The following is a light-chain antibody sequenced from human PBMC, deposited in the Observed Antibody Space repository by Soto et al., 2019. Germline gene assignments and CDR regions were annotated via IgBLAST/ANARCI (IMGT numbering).Light chain of an antibody. J-gene: IGKJ5*01. CDR1: QTVRNNY. CDR3: QQRSDWPPIT. CDR2: DAS. Sequence: ELVLTQSPGTLSLSPGERASLSCRASQTVRNNYLAWYQQKPGQAPRLLIYDASSRATGIPARFSGSGSGTDFTLTISSLESEDFAVYYCQQRSDWPPITFGQGTRLEIK. V-gene: IGKV3D-20*02.